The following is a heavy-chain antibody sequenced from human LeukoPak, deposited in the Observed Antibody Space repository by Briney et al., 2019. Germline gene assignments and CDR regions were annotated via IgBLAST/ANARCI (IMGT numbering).Heavy chain of an antibody. J-gene: IGHJ4*02. CDR3: AKPYYYGSRSYMDY. D-gene: IGHD3-10*01. CDR2: ISGSGSRT. CDR1: GFTFSTYA. Sequence: GGSLRLSCAASGFTFSTYAMSWVRQAPGKGLEWVSTISGSGSRTYHADSVKGRFIISRDNSKNTVYLQMNSLRAEDTALYFCAKPYYYGSRSYMDYWGQGTLVTVSS. V-gene: IGHV3-23*01.